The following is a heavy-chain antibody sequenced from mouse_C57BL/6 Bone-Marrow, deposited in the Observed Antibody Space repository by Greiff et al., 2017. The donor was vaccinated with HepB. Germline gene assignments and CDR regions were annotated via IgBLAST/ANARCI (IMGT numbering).Heavy chain of an antibody. CDR3: GRGDGYFDV. J-gene: IGHJ2*01. Sequence: QVQLQQPGAELVRPGTSVKLSCKASGYTFTSYWMHWVKQRPGQGLEWVGVIDPSDSYTNYNQKFKGKATVTVDTSSSTAYMQLGSLTSEDSAVYYCGRGDGYFDVWGEGTTLTVSS. V-gene: IGHV1-59*01. CDR2: IDPSDSYT. CDR1: GYTFTSYW.